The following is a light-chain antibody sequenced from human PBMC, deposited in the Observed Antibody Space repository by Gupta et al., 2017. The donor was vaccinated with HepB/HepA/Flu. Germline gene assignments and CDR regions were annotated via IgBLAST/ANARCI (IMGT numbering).Light chain of an antibody. CDR3: EAWDDSLSGHYV. CDR2: RNN. V-gene: IGLV1-47*01. CDR1: SSSIGSNY. Sequence: QSVLTQPPSASGTPGQRVTISCSGSSSSIGSNYVYWYQQLPGTAPKLLIYRNNQRPSGVPDRFSGSKSGTSASLAISGLRSEDEAEYFCEAWDDSLSGHYVFGTGTEVTVL. J-gene: IGLJ1*01.